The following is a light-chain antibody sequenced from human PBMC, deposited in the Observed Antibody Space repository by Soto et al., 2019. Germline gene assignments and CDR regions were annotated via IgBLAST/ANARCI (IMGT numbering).Light chain of an antibody. J-gene: IGLJ1*01. CDR3: QTWGTGIRV. CDR1: SXHSSYA. Sequence: QPVLTQSPSASASLGASVKLTCTLSSXHSSYAIAWHQQQPEKGPRYLMKLNSDGSHSKGDGIPDRFSGSSSGAERYLTISSLQSEDEADYYCQTWGTGIRVFGTGTKLTVL. V-gene: IGLV4-69*01. CDR2: LNSDGSH.